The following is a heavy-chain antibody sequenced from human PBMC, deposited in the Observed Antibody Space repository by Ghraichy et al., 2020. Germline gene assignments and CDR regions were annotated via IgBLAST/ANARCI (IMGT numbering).Heavy chain of an antibody. CDR1: GFTFSRYG. J-gene: IGHJ6*02. V-gene: IGHV3-23*01. CDR2: ISSSGDDT. CDR3: AKVTLATTVATYDYYYGMDV. Sequence: GESLNISCAASGFTFSRYGMTWVRQAPGKGLDWVSAISSSGDDTYYADSVRGRFSISRDNSKNTLYLQMHSLRAEDTAIYYCAKVTLATTVATYDYYYGMDVWGQGTTVTVSS. D-gene: IGHD4-23*01.